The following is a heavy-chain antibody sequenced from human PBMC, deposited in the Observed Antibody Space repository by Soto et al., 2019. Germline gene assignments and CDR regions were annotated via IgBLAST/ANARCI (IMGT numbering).Heavy chain of an antibody. CDR1: GDSISSGDYY. CDR3: AREGGESSDGLYYFDS. V-gene: IGHV4-30-4*01. Sequence: SETLSLTCTVSGDSISSGDYYWSWIRQPPGKGLEWIGYISYGGSTYYNPSLKSRVIISVDTSKNQFSLKLSSVTAADTAVYCCAREGGESSDGLYYFDSWGQGSLVTVSA. J-gene: IGHJ4*02. CDR2: ISYGGST. D-gene: IGHD3-16*01.